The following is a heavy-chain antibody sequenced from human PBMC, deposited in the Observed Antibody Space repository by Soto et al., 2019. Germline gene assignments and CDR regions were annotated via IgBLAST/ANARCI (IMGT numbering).Heavy chain of an antibody. CDR3: ARAFEPNYFRSGRYSSLY. CDR2: IIPIFGTA. Sequence: GASVKVSCKASGGTFSSYAISWVRQAPGQGLEWMGGIIPIFGTANYAQKFQGRVTITADESTSTAYMELSSLRSEDTAVYYCARAFEPNYFRSGRYSSLYWGTGTLGIVSS. J-gene: IGHJ4*02. D-gene: IGHD3-10*01. CDR1: GGTFSSYA. V-gene: IGHV1-69*13.